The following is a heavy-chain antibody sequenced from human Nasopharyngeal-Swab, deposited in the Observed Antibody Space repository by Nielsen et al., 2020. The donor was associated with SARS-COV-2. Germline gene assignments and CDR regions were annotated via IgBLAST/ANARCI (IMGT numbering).Heavy chain of an antibody. Sequence: SETLSLTCTVSGGSISSYYWSWIRQPPGKGLEWIGYIYYSGSTNYNPSLKSRVTISVDTSKNQFSLKLSSVTAADTAGYYCAGAWGDTAMTPYFDCWGQGTLVTVSS. D-gene: IGHD5-18*01. J-gene: IGHJ4*02. V-gene: IGHV4-59*01. CDR2: IYYSGST. CDR1: GGSISSYY. CDR3: AGAWGDTAMTPYFDC.